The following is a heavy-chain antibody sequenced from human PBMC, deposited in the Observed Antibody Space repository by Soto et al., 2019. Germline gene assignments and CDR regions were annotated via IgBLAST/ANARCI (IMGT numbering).Heavy chain of an antibody. CDR3: ARRGYSGLYGMDV. CDR1: VDSISSSISC. V-gene: IGHV4-39*01. J-gene: IGHJ6*02. Sequence: PSETLSLTCIVPVDSISSSISCWGWIRKPPGKGLEWIGSMHYSGITYYNPSLKSRITISVDTSKNQFSLKLSSVTAADTAVYYCARRGYSGLYGMDVWGQGTTVTVSS. D-gene: IGHD5-18*01. CDR2: MHYSGIT.